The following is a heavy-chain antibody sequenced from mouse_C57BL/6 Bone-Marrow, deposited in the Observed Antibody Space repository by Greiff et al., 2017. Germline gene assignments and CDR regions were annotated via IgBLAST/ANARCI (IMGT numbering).Heavy chain of an antibody. Sequence: EVKVVESGGGLVKPGGSLKLSCAASGFTFSSYTMSWVRQTPEQRLQWVAAISGGGGNTYYPDSVKGRFTISRDNDKNRLYLKMSSLRSEDTAVYYCSRQVTTVLATKYFDVGGTGTTVTVSA. CDR2: ISGGGGNT. CDR1: GFTFSSYT. J-gene: IGHJ1*03. D-gene: IGHD1-1*01. V-gene: IGHV5-9*04. CDR3: SRQVTTVLATKYFDV.